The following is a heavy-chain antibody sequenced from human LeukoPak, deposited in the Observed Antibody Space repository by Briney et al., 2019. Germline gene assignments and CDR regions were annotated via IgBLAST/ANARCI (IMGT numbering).Heavy chain of an antibody. V-gene: IGHV1-18*01. CDR1: GYTFTSYG. CDR2: ISAYNGNT. CDR3: ARVRVFGGVIVIPFDY. J-gene: IGHJ4*02. Sequence: ASVKVSCKASGYTFTSYGISWVRQAPGQGLEWMGWISAYNGNTNYAQKLQGRVTMTTDTSTSTAYMELRSLRSEDTAVYYCARVRVFGGVIVIPFDYWGQGTLVTVSS. D-gene: IGHD3-16*02.